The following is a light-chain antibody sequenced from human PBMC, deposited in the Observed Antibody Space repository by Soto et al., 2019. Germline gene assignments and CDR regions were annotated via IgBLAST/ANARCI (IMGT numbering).Light chain of an antibody. J-gene: IGLJ2*01. Sequence: QPVLTQPASVSGSPGQTITISCTGAVSEVAGYTYVSWYQQHPGKGPKVIIYDVSNRPLGVSNRFSGSKSGTTASLTISGLQAEDEADYYCSSFTRIVGLFGGGTKLTVL. V-gene: IGLV2-14*03. CDR2: DVS. CDR1: VSEVAGYTY. CDR3: SSFTRIVGL.